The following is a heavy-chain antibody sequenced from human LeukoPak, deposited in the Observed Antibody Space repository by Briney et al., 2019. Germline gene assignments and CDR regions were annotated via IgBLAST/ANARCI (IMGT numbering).Heavy chain of an antibody. CDR3: AEQLAGYFDY. D-gene: IGHD6-6*01. Sequence: GGSLRLSCAASGFTFSSYSMNWARQAPGKGLEWVSYISSSSTIYYADSVKGRFTISRDNAKNSLYLQMNSLRAEDTAVYYCAEQLAGYFDYWGQGTLVTVSS. V-gene: IGHV3-48*01. CDR1: GFTFSSYS. CDR2: ISSSSTI. J-gene: IGHJ4*02.